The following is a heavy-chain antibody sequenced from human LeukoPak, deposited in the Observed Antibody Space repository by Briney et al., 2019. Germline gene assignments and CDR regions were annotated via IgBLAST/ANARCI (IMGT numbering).Heavy chain of an antibody. CDR2: ISWNSGSI. CDR1: GFTFDDYA. CDR3: AKVRRQWLVRDAFDI. V-gene: IGHV3-9*03. J-gene: IGHJ3*02. D-gene: IGHD6-19*01. Sequence: SRSLRLSCAASGFTFDDYAMHWVRQAPGKGLEWVSGISWNSGSIGYADSVKGRFTISRDNAKNSLYLQMNSLRAEDMALYYCAKVRRQWLVRDAFDIWGQGTMVTVSS.